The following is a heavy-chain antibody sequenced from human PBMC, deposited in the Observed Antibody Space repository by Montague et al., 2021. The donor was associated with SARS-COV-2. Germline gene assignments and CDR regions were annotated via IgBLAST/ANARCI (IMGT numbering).Heavy chain of an antibody. V-gene: IGHV6-1*01. CDR1: GDSVSSNSAT. CDR3: VRGLEAAGSYDY. D-gene: IGHD6-13*01. J-gene: IGHJ4*02. Sequence: CAISGDSVSSNSATWNWIRQSPSRGLEWLGRTCYRSMWKSDYARSVKSRIAINPDTSKNQFSLQPSSVTPEDTALYHCVRGLEAAGSYDYWGQGTLVTVSS. CDR2: TCYRSMWKS.